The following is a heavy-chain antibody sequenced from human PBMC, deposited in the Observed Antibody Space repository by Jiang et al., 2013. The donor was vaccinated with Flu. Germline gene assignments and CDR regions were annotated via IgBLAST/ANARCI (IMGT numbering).Heavy chain of an antibody. CDR2: IYWDDDE. J-gene: IGHJ4*02. V-gene: IGHV2-5*02. CDR1: GFSLTTTGAG. CDR3: AHITRYCYGGGCYGGFDY. Sequence: KPTQTLTLTCTFSGFSLTTTGAGVGWIRQPPGKALEWLALIYWDDDERYSPSLRSRLTITKDTSKNQVVLTVTNMDPVDTSTYYCAHITRYCYGGGCYGGFDYWGQGILVNVSS. D-gene: IGHD2-8*02.